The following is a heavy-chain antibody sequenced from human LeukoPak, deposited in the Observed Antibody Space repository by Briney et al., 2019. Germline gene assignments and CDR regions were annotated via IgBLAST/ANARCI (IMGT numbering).Heavy chain of an antibody. J-gene: IGHJ4*02. V-gene: IGHV3-48*04. CDR1: GFTFSTYS. Sequence: GGSLRLSCAASGFTFSTYSMNWVRQAPGKGLEWVSSISSSTTTIYYADSVKGRFTISRDNAKNSLYLQMNSLRAEDTAVYYCAISLGGAIDYWGQGTLVTVSS. D-gene: IGHD3-16*01. CDR2: ISSSTTTI. CDR3: AISLGGAIDY.